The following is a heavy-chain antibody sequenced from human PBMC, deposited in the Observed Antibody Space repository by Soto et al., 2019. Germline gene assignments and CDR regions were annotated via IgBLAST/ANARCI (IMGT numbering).Heavy chain of an antibody. CDR2: IPQDGVDG. CDR1: GFTFSMYS. V-gene: IGHV3-7*03. D-gene: IGHD2-21*02. CDR3: ARDHLILPAHDFFYGSDV. Sequence: LRLSCAVSGFTFSMYSMSWVRQSPGKGLEWVAKIPQDGVDGHYADSVKGRFTISRDNGKNSLYLQLNNLRAEDTAVYYCARDHLILPAHDFFYGSDVWGRGATVTVAS. J-gene: IGHJ6*02.